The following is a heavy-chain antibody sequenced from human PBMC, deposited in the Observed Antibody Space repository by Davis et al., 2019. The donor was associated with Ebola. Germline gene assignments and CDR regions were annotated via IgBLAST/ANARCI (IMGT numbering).Heavy chain of an antibody. J-gene: IGHJ4*02. CDR2: FDPEDGET. Sequence: AASVKVSCKVSGYTLTELSMHWVRQAPGKGLEWMGGFDPEDGETIYAQKFQARVTMTEDTSTDTAYMELSSLRSEDTAVYYCATDQTYDSSGPFDYWGQGTLVTVSS. CDR1: GYTLTELS. V-gene: IGHV1-24*01. D-gene: IGHD3-22*01. CDR3: ATDQTYDSSGPFDY.